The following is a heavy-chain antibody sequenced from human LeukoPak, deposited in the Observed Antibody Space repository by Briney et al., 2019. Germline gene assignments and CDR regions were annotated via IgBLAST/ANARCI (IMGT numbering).Heavy chain of an antibody. D-gene: IGHD5-18*01. J-gene: IGHJ4*02. Sequence: PSETLSLTCTVSGGSISSGGYYWSWIRQHPGKGLEWIGYIYYSGSTYYNPSLKSRVTISVDTSKNQFSLKLSSATAADTAVYYCARDLGTGEGWLWDYWGQGTLVTVSS. CDR2: IYYSGST. CDR3: ARDLGTGEGWLWDY. V-gene: IGHV4-31*03. CDR1: GGSISSGGYY.